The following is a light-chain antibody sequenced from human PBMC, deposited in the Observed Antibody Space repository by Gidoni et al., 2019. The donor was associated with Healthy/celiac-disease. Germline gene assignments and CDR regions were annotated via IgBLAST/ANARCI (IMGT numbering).Light chain of an antibody. V-gene: IGKV1-12*01. CDR2: AAS. Sequence: DIQMTQSQSSVSASVGDRVTFTCRASPVISSWLAWYQQKPGKAPKLLIYAASSLQIGVPSRFSGSGSGTDFTLTISSLQPEDFATYYCQQANSFPRVTFGGGTKVEIK. CDR1: PVISSW. CDR3: QQANSFPRVT. J-gene: IGKJ4*01.